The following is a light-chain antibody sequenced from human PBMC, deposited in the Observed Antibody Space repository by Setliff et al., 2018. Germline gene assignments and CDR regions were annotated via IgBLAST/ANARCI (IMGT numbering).Light chain of an antibody. CDR3: TLYTGSSPLYV. J-gene: IGLJ1*01. V-gene: IGLV2-14*01. CDR2: EVS. Sequence: QSALAQPASVSGSPGQSITISCTGTSRDVGGYYYVSWYQHHPGKAPKLLIYEVSNRPPGVSHRFSGSKSGNTASLTISGLQAEDEADYYCTLYTGSSPLYVFGGGTKVTV. CDR1: SRDVGGYYY.